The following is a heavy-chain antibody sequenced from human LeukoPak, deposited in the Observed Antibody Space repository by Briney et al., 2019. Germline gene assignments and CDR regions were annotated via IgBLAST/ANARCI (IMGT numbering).Heavy chain of an antibody. CDR2: ISYDGSER. Sequence: GGSLRLSCAASGFTFSSYAMHWVRQAPGKGLQWVALISYDGSERSYTDSVKGRFTVSRDNSKNTLYLQMNSLRVDDAAMYYCAKPHQPYCTSTSCYRAYYFDSWGQGTLVTVSS. J-gene: IGHJ4*02. CDR1: GFTFSSYA. D-gene: IGHD2-2*01. V-gene: IGHV3-30*04. CDR3: AKPHQPYCTSTSCYRAYYFDS.